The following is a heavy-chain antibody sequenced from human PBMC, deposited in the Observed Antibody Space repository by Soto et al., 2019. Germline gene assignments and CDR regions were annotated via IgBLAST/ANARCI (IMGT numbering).Heavy chain of an antibody. CDR1: GGSISSYY. D-gene: IGHD3-10*01. J-gene: IGHJ6*03. V-gene: IGHV4-59*01. CDR3: ARSTQRPAMVLNYYGSGSKDYYYYYYMDV. CDR2: IYYSGST. Sequence: PSETLSLTCTVSGGSISSYYWSWIRQPPGKGLEWIGYIYYSGSTNYNPSLKSRVTISVDTSKNQFSLKRSSVTAADSAVYYCARSTQRPAMVLNYYGSGSKDYYYYYYMDVWGKGTTVT.